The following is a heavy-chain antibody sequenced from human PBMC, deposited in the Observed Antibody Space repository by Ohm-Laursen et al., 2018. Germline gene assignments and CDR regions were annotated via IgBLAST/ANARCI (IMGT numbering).Heavy chain of an antibody. D-gene: IGHD6-13*01. CDR1: GGAISNYY. Sequence: GTLSLTWTVSGGAISNYYWSWIRQPPGKGLEWIGHINYSGNTNYNPSLKSRVTMSVDTSKNQFSLKLSSVTAADTAVYYCARKAAAGSFFDYWGQGTLVTVSS. V-gene: IGHV4-59*08. CDR2: INYSGNT. J-gene: IGHJ4*02. CDR3: ARKAAAGSFFDY.